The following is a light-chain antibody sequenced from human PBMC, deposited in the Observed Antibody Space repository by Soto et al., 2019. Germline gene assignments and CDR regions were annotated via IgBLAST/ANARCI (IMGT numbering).Light chain of an antibody. Sequence: QLVLTQPPSVSGAPGQRVTFSCTGSSSNVGAGYDVHWYQHLPGTAPKLLIYGNNNRPSGIPDRFSGSKSGTSASLAITGHQAEDEADSYCQSYDTGLRGYVFGTGTKLTVL. V-gene: IGLV1-40*01. CDR1: SSNVGAGYD. J-gene: IGLJ1*01. CDR3: QSYDTGLRGYV. CDR2: GNN.